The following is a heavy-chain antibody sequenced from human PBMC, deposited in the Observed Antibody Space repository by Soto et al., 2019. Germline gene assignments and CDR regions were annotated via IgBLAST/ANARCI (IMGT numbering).Heavy chain of an antibody. CDR2: IYYSGST. CDR3: ARPNYDILTGYYY. Sequence: QLQLQESGPGLVKPSETLSLTCTVSGGSISSSSYYWGWIRQPPGEGLEWIGSIYYSGSTYYNPSLKSRVTISVDTSKNQFSLKLSSVTAADTAVYYCARPNYDILTGYYYWGQGTLVTVSS. J-gene: IGHJ4*02. V-gene: IGHV4-39*01. D-gene: IGHD3-9*01. CDR1: GGSISSSSYY.